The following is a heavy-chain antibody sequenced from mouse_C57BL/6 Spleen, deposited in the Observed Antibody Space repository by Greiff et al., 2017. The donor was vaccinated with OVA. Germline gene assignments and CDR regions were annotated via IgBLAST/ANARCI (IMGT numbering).Heavy chain of an antibody. V-gene: IGHV5-6*02. CDR2: ISSGGSYT. J-gene: IGHJ4*01. D-gene: IGHD4-1*01. CDR1: GFTFSSYG. CDR3: ARRGGTNAMGY. Sequence: EVMLVESGGDLVKPGGSLKLSCAASGFTFSSYGMSWVRQTPDKRLEWVATISSGGSYTYYPDSVKGRFTISRDNAKNTLYLQMSSLKSEDTAMYYCARRGGTNAMGYWGQGTSVTVSS.